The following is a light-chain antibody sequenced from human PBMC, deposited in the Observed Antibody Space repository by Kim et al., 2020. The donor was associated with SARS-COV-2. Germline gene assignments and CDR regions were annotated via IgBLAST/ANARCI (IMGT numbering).Light chain of an antibody. CDR3: QQYNNWPFT. CDR1: QSVSSN. J-gene: IGKJ3*01. Sequence: SPGKRATISFRSSQSVSSNLAWYQQKPGQAPRLLIYGASTRPTGIPARFSGSGSGTEFTLTIGSLQSEDFAVYYCQQYNNWPFTFGPGTKVDIK. CDR2: GAS. V-gene: IGKV3-15*01.